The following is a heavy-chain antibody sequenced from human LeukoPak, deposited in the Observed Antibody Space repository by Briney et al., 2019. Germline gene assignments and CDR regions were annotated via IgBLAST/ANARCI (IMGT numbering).Heavy chain of an antibody. V-gene: IGHV1-46*01. J-gene: IGHJ4*02. CDR3: ARLPHRTYYYDSSGYSSDY. Sequence: ASVKVSCKASGYTFTSYYMHWVRQAPGQGLAWMGIINPSGGSTSYAQKFQGRVTMTRDTSTSTVYMELSSLRSEDTAVYYCARLPHRTYYYDSSGYSSDYWGQGTLVTVSS. D-gene: IGHD3-22*01. CDR1: GYTFTSYY. CDR2: INPSGGST.